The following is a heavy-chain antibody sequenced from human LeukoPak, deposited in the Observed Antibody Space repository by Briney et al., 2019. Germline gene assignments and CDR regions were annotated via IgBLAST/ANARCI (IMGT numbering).Heavy chain of an antibody. CDR1: GFTFDDYA. CDR3: ARAAAGPYYYYYYGMDV. V-gene: IGHV3-43D*04. Sequence: GGSLRLSCVASGFTFDDYAMHWVRQAPGKGLEWVSLISWDGGSTYYADSVKGRFTISRDNSKNSLYLQMNGLRAEDTALYYCARAAAGPYYYYYYGMDVWGKGTTVTVSS. D-gene: IGHD6-13*01. J-gene: IGHJ6*04. CDR2: ISWDGGST.